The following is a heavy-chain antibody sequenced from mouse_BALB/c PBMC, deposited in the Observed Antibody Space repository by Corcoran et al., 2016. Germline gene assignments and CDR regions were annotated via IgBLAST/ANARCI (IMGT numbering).Heavy chain of an antibody. D-gene: IGHD2-4*01. CDR1: GYSITSGYY. CDR2: ISYDGSN. Sequence: DVQLQESGPGLVKPSQSLSLTCSVTGYSITSGYYWNWIRQFPGNKLEWMGYISYDGSNNYNPSLKNRISITRDTSKNQIFLKLNSVTTEDTATYYCARSTMITRFAYWGQGTLVTVSA. J-gene: IGHJ3*01. CDR3: ARSTMITRFAY. V-gene: IGHV3-6*02.